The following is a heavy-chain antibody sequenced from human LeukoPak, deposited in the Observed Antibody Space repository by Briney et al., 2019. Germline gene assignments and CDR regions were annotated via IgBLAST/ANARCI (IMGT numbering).Heavy chain of an antibody. Sequence: SETLSLTCTVSGGSISRSYWSWIRQSPGKGLEWIGNIHYSGSTHYNPSLESRATISVDTSENQFSLNLSSVTAADTAVSYCARRDRSSFWYFDFWGRGTLVTVSS. CDR1: GGSISRSY. J-gene: IGHJ2*01. V-gene: IGHV4-59*08. D-gene: IGHD6-13*01. CDR3: ARRDRSSFWYFDF. CDR2: IHYSGST.